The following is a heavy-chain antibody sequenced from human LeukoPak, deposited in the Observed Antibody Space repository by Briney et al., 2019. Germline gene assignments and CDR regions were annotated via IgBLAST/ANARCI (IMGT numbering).Heavy chain of an antibody. CDR3: AREDDWNYEDY. Sequence: GGSLRLSCAASGFTFSSYAMHWVRQAPGKGLEWVAVISYDGSNKYYADSVKGRFTISRDNSKNTLYLQMNSLRAEDTAVYYCAREDDWNYEDYWGQGTLVTVSS. D-gene: IGHD1-7*01. CDR2: ISYDGSNK. J-gene: IGHJ4*02. CDR1: GFTFSSYA. V-gene: IGHV3-30-3*01.